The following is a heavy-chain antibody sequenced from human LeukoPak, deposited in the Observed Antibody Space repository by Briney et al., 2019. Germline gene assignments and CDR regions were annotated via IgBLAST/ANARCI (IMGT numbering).Heavy chain of an antibody. CDR3: AKEVGGYYDFWSGYYTGGYFDY. CDR2: ISGSGGST. CDR1: GFTFSSYA. Sequence: PGGSLRLSCAASGFTFSSYAMSWVRQAPGKGLEWVSAISGSGGSTYYADSVKGRFTISRDNSKNTLYLQMNSLRAEDTAAYYCAKEVGGYYDFWSGYYTGGYFDYWGQGTLVTVSS. D-gene: IGHD3-3*01. J-gene: IGHJ4*02. V-gene: IGHV3-23*01.